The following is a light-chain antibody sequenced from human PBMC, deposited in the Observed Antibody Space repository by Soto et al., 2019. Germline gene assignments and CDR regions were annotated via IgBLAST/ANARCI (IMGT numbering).Light chain of an antibody. V-gene: IGLV2-8*01. J-gene: IGLJ2*01. CDR2: DVS. Sequence: QSALTQPPSASGAPGQSVTISCTGTSSDVGGYNYVSWYQQHPGKAPKLVIYDVSKRPSGVPDRFSGSKSGNTAYLTVSERQAEDQADYYCSSYAGSNNPVVFGGGTKRTVL. CDR1: SSDVGGYNY. CDR3: SSYAGSNNPVV.